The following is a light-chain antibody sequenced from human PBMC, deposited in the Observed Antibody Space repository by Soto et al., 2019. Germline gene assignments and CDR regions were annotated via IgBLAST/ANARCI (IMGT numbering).Light chain of an antibody. CDR1: QTISFW. CDR3: QQYHSSPYT. CDR2: DAS. Sequence: DIQMTQSPSTLSASVGDKVTITCRASQTISFWLAWYQQKPGKAPKLLIYDASSLESGGPSRFRGSGSGTEFTLTISSLQPDDFATYYCQQYHSSPYTFGQGTRLEI. V-gene: IGKV1-5*01. J-gene: IGKJ5*01.